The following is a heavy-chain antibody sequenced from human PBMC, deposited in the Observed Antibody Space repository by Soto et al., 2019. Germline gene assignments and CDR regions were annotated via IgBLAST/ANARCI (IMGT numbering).Heavy chain of an antibody. CDR2: ISYSGNS. V-gene: IGHV4-31*03. D-gene: IGHD3-22*01. Sequence: QMQLQESGPGLVKPSQTLSLICSVSGGSISRPGYYWAWIRQHPARGLEWIGSISYSGNSNHNPALQPRLILSVDTSQNCSSLRLNSVTAADTAVYYCARLRRDGSGFPDLWGQGARVTVSS. J-gene: IGHJ5*02. CDR3: ARLRRDGSGFPDL. CDR1: GGSISRPGYY.